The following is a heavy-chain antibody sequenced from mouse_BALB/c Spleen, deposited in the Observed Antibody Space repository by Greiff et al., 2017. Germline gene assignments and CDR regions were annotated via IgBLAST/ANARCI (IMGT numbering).Heavy chain of an antibody. CDR3: ARDDEVGAMDY. D-gene: IGHD1-3*01. CDR2: ISDGGSYT. J-gene: IGHJ4*01. CDR1: GFTFSDYY. Sequence: DVMLVESGGGLVKPGGSLKLSCAASGFTFSDYYMYWVRQTPEKRLEWVATISDGGSYTYYPDSVKGRFTISRDNAKNNLYLQMSSLKSEDTAMYYCARDDEVGAMDYWGQGTSVTVSS. V-gene: IGHV5-4*02.